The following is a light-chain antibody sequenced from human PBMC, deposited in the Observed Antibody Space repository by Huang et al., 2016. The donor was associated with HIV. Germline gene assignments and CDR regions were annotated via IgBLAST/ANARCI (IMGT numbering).Light chain of an antibody. Sequence: EIVLTQSPATLSLSPGERATLSCRASQSVSSYLSWYQQKPGQAPMLLIYDASYRAAGVPGRFSGSGSGTDFTLTISSLEPEDFAVYHCQQRTDWPTFGQGTRLEIK. CDR1: QSVSSY. CDR3: QQRTDWPT. CDR2: DAS. J-gene: IGKJ5*01. V-gene: IGKV3-11*01.